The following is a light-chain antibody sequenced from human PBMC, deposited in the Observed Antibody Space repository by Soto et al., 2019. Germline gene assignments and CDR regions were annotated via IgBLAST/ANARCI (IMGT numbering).Light chain of an antibody. CDR2: AAS. CDR1: QAIRSD. V-gene: IGKV1-6*01. J-gene: IGKJ4*01. CDR3: LQDYDYPLT. Sequence: AIQMTQSPSSLSASVGDRVTITCRASQAIRSDLGWYQQKPGKAPKLLIYAASSLQSGVPSRFSGSGSGTDFTLTISSLQPEEFATYYCLQDYDYPLTFGGGTTVEIK.